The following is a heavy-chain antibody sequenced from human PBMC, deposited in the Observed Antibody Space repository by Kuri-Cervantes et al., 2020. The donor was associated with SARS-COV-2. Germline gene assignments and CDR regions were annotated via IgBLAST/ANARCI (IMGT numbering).Heavy chain of an antibody. CDR3: WYPESNDAFDI. D-gene: IGHD6-13*01. V-gene: IGHV1-2*02. Sequence: ASVKVSCKASGYTFTGYYMHWVRQAPGQGLEWMGWINPNTGGTNYAQKFQGRVTMTRDTSISTAYMELSRLRSDDTAVYYCWYPESNDAFDIWGQGTMVTVSS. CDR1: GYTFTGYY. J-gene: IGHJ3*02. CDR2: INPNTGGT.